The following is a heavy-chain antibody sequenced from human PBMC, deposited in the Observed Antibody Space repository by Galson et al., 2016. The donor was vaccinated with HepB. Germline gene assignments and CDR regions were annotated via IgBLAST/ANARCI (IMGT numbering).Heavy chain of an antibody. CDR2: ISGSGATI. J-gene: IGHJ6*02. Sequence: SLRLSCAASRFSFSSYSMTWVRQAPGKGLEWVAVISGSGATIYYADSVKGRFTISIDNSKNTLYLQMNSLRAEDTAVYYCAKAALEWLLKGHGVDVWGQGTTVTVSS. CDR1: RFSFSSYS. V-gene: IGHV3-23*01. D-gene: IGHD6-19*01. CDR3: AKAALEWLLKGHGVDV.